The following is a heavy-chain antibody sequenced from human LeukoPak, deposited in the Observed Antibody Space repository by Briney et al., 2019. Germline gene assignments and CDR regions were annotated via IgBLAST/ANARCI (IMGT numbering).Heavy chain of an antibody. D-gene: IGHD6-13*01. J-gene: IGHJ4*02. CDR2: LSGSFNST. V-gene: IGHV3-23*01. Sequence: GGSLRLSCAASGFTFSSYAMSWVRQAPGTGLEWVSGLSGSFNSTYYADSVKGRFTISRDKSKNTLYLQMSSLRAEDTAVYYCAKAGVSSTWPLDYWGQGTLVTVFS. CDR1: GFTFSSYA. CDR3: AKAGVSSTWPLDY.